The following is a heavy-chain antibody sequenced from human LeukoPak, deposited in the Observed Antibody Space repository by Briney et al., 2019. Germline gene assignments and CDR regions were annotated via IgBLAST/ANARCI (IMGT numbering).Heavy chain of an antibody. D-gene: IGHD4-23*01. CDR3: ARDSDFNDYGGNPATYWLDP. Sequence: ASVKVSCKASGYTFTSYGISWVRQAPGQGLEWMGWISAYNGNTNYAQKLQGRVTMTTDTSTSTAYMELRSLRSEDTAVYYCARDSDFNDYGGNPATYWLDPWGQGTLVTVSS. CDR1: GYTFTSYG. J-gene: IGHJ5*02. V-gene: IGHV1-18*01. CDR2: ISAYNGNT.